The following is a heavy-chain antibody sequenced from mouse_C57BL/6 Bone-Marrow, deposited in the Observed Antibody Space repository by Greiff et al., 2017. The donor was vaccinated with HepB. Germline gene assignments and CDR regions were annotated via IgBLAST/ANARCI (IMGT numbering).Heavy chain of an antibody. V-gene: IGHV1-64*01. CDR3: VSSPYWYFDV. Sequence: VQLQQPGAELVKPGASVKLSCKASGYTFTSYWMHWVKQSPGQGLEWIGMIHPNSGSTNYNEKFKSKATLTVDKSSSTAYMQLSSLTSEDSAVYYCVSSPYWYFDVWGTGTTVTVSS. J-gene: IGHJ1*03. CDR2: IHPNSGST. D-gene: IGHD1-1*01. CDR1: GYTFTSYW.